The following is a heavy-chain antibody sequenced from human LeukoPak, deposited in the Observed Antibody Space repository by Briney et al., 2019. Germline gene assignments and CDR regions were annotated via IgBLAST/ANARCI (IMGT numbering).Heavy chain of an antibody. CDR2: INPNSGGT. CDR1: GYTFTGYY. Sequence: ASVKVSCKASGYTFTGYYMHWVRQAPGQGLEWMGRINPNSGGTNYAQKFQGRVTMTRETSISTAYMELSRLRSDDTAVYYCARDRSSSSWYSDFDYWGQGTLVTVSS. V-gene: IGHV1-2*06. CDR3: ARDRSSSSWYSDFDY. J-gene: IGHJ4*02. D-gene: IGHD6-13*01.